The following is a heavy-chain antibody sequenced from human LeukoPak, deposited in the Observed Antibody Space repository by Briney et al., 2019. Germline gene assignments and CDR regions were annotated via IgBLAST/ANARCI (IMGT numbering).Heavy chain of an antibody. CDR2: IYYSGST. D-gene: IGHD2-15*01. J-gene: IGHJ4*02. CDR1: GGSISSGGYY. V-gene: IGHV4-31*03. Sequence: SQTLSLTCTVSGGSISSGGYYWSSIRQHPGKGLEWIGYIYYSGSTYYNPSLKSRVTISVDTSKNQFSLKLSSVTATDTAVYYCARVGAGRRGYCSGGSCLGDPRLNAFYYFDYWGQGTLVTVSS. CDR3: ARVGAGRRGYCSGGSCLGDPRLNAFYYFDY.